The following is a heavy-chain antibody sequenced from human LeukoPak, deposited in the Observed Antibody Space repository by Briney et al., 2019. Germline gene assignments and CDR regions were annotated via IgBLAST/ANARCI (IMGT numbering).Heavy chain of an antibody. CDR1: GGSISSYY. CDR3: ARVSSWLFGWYHFDH. J-gene: IGHJ4*02. CDR2: IYYSGST. Sequence: PSETLSLTCTVSGGSISSYYWSWIRQPPGKGLEWMGYIYYSGSTNYNPSLKSRVTISVDPSKNQFSLKLSSVTAADTAVYYCARVSSWLFGWYHFDHWAQGTLVTVSS. D-gene: IGHD6-19*01. V-gene: IGHV4-59*01.